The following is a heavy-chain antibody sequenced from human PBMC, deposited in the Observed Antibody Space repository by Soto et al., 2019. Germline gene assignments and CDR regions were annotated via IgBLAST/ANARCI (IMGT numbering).Heavy chain of an antibody. D-gene: IGHD3-10*01. V-gene: IGHV1-18*01. CDR3: ARASGARMRLIWLGEYNYYGMDV. CDR1: GYTFTSYG. Sequence: ASVKVSCKASGYTFTSYGISWVRQAPGQGLEWMGWISAYNGNTNYAQKLQGRVTMTTDTSTSTAYMELRSLRSDDTAVYYCARASGARMRLIWLGEYNYYGMDVWGQGTTVTVSS. CDR2: ISAYNGNT. J-gene: IGHJ6*02.